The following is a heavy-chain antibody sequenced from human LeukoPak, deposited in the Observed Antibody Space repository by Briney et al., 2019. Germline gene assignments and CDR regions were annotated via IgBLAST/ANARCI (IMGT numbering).Heavy chain of an antibody. Sequence: GGSLRLSCAASGFTFSSDSMSWVRRAPGQGPEWVSSISSHSSYIYQVDSVKGRFTVSRDNAKNSLYLQMNSLTAEDTAVYYCVRVGGSGSLDYWGQGTLVTVSS. V-gene: IGHV3-21*01. CDR3: VRVGGSGSLDY. CDR2: ISSHSSYI. CDR1: GFTFSSDS. D-gene: IGHD3-10*01. J-gene: IGHJ4*02.